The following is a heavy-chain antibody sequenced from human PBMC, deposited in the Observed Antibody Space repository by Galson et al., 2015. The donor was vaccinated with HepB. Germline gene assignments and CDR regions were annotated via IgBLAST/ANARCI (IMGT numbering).Heavy chain of an antibody. CDR1: GFTVSSNY. D-gene: IGHD6-13*01. J-gene: IGHJ4*02. CDR2: IYSGGST. Sequence: SLRLSCAASGFTVSSNYMSWVRQAPGKGLEWVSVIYSGGSTYYADSVKGRFTISRDNSKNTLYLQMNSLRAEDTAVYYCARGQEKYSSSWYTPFDYWGQGTLVTVSS. CDR3: ARGQEKYSSSWYTPFDY. V-gene: IGHV3-66*01.